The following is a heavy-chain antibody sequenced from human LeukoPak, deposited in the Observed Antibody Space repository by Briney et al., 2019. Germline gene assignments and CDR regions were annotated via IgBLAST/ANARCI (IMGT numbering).Heavy chain of an antibody. D-gene: IGHD3-22*01. CDR2: ISSGSTYI. V-gene: IGHV3-21*01. J-gene: IGHJ3*02. CDR3: ARDRLTMIVVANEGGDAFDI. Sequence: GGSLRLSCAASGFTFSSYSMNWVRQAPGKGLEWVSSISSGSTYIYYADSVKGRFTISRDNAKNSLYLQMNSLRAEDTAVYYCARDRLTMIVVANEGGDAFDIWGQGTMVTVSS. CDR1: GFTFSSYS.